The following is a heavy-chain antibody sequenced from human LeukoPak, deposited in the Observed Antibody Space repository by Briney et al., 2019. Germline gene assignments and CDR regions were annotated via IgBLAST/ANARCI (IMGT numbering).Heavy chain of an antibody. CDR2: IIPILGIA. D-gene: IGHD4-17*01. J-gene: IGHJ6*02. Sequence: SVKVSCKASGGTFSSYAISWVRQAPGQGLEWMGRIIPILGIANYAQKFQGRVTITADKSTSTAYMELSSLRSEDTAVYYCARDGAVTYYYYYGMDVWGQGTTVTVSS. V-gene: IGHV1-69*04. CDR1: GGTFSSYA. CDR3: ARDGAVTYYYYYGMDV.